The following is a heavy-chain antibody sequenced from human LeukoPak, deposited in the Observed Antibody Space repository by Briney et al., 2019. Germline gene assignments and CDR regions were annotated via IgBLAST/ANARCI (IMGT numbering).Heavy chain of an antibody. Sequence: GGSLRLSCAASGFTFSKYDLSWVRQAPGKGLECVSAIDRGVGSTYYADSVKGRFTISRDNSKNTLYLQMNSLRAEDTAVYYCARDGSSGYYYRNWFDPWGQGTLVTVSS. D-gene: IGHD3-22*01. J-gene: IGHJ5*02. CDR3: ARDGSSGYYYRNWFDP. CDR2: IDRGVGST. V-gene: IGHV3-23*01. CDR1: GFTFSKYD.